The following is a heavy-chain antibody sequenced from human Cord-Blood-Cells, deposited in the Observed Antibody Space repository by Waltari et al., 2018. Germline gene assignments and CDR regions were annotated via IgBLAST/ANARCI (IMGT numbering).Heavy chain of an antibody. V-gene: IGHV3-7*01. CDR1: GFTFSSYW. J-gene: IGHJ6*02. CDR2: IKQDGSEK. CDR3: ARDYYDSSGYYYDYYYGMDV. D-gene: IGHD3-22*01. Sequence: EVQLVESGGGLVQPGGSLRLSCAASGFTFSSYWMSWVRQAPGKGLGWVANIKQDGSEKYYVDSVKGRFTISRDNAKNSLYLQMNSLRAEDTAVYYCARDYYDSSGYYYDYYYGMDVWGQGTTVTVSS.